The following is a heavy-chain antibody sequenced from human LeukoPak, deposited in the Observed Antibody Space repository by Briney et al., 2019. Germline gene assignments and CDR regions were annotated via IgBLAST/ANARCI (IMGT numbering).Heavy chain of an antibody. V-gene: IGHV1-2*02. J-gene: IGHJ4*02. CDR3: ARSSSSFIDY. CDR1: GYTFTGYY. Sequence: ASVKVSCKASGYTFTGYYTHWVRQAPGQGLQWVGWITPHNGDTNYAQKFQGRVTMTRDTSISTAYMDLSSLRSDDTAVYYCARSSSSFIDYWGQGTLVTVSS. CDR2: ITPHNGDT. D-gene: IGHD6-6*01.